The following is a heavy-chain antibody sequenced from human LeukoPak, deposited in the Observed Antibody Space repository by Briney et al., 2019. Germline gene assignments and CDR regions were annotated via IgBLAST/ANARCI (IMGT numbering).Heavy chain of an antibody. CDR3: ARDNYDSSGYYYFDY. V-gene: IGHV3-21*04. Sequence: GGSLRLSCAASGFTFSSYSMNWVRQAPGKGLEWVSSISSSSSYIYYADSVKGRFTISRDNAKNSLYLQMNSLRAEDTAVYYCARDNYDSSGYYYFDYWGQGTLVTVSS. CDR1: GFTFSSYS. D-gene: IGHD3-22*01. J-gene: IGHJ4*02. CDR2: ISSSSSYI.